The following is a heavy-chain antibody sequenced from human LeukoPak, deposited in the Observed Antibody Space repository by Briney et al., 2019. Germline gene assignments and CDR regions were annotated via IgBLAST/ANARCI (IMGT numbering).Heavy chain of an antibody. CDR2: IYSGGST. J-gene: IGHJ4*02. Sequence: GGSLRLSCAASGFTVSSNYMSWVRQAPGKGLEWVSAIYSGGSTYYADSVKGRFTISRDNSKNTLYLQMNSLRAEDTAVYYCAKGTESITIFGVVTGIDYWGQGTLVTVSS. CDR3: AKGTESITIFGVVTGIDY. CDR1: GFTVSSNY. D-gene: IGHD3-3*01. V-gene: IGHV3-66*02.